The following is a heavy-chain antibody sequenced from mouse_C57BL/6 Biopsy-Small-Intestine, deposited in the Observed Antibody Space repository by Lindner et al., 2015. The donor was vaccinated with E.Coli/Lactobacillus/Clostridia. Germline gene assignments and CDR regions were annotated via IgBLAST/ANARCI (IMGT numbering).Heavy chain of an antibody. J-gene: IGHJ2*01. CDR2: IGYSGGT. V-gene: IGHV3-8*01. Sequence: VQLQESGPGLAKPSQTLSLTCSVAGYSITSDYWNWIRKFPGNKFEYMGYIGYSGGTYYNPFLKSRISITRDTSKNQYYLQLISVTTEDTATYYCARLGGSSYFYFDYWGQGTTLTVSS. CDR1: GYSITSDY. D-gene: IGHD1-1*01. CDR3: ARLGGSSYFYFDY.